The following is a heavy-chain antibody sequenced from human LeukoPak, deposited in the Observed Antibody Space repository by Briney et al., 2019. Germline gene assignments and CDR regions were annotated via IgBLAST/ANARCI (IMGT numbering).Heavy chain of an antibody. CDR3: AKGLGTDYYGSGSHEDAFDI. CDR2: ISGSGGST. Sequence: PGGSLRLSCAASGFTFSSYAMSWVRQAPGKGLEWVSAISGSGGSTYYADSVKGRFTISRDNSKNTLYLQMNSLRAEDTAVYYCAKGLGTDYYGSGSHEDAFDIWGQGTMDTVSS. V-gene: IGHV3-23*01. D-gene: IGHD3-10*01. CDR1: GFTFSSYA. J-gene: IGHJ3*02.